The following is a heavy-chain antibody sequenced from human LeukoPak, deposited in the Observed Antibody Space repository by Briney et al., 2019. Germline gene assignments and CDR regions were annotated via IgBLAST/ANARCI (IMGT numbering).Heavy chain of an antibody. CDR3: ARDSASVASDAFDI. J-gene: IGHJ3*02. CDR2: IWYDGSNK. D-gene: IGHD4-23*01. CDR1: GFTFSSYG. V-gene: IGHV3-33*01. Sequence: PRGSLRLSCAAAGFTFSSYGTHWVRQAPGKGREWGAVIWYDGSNKYYADSVKGRFTISRDNSKNTLYLQMNSLRAEDTAVYYCARDSASVASDAFDIWGQGTMVTVSS.